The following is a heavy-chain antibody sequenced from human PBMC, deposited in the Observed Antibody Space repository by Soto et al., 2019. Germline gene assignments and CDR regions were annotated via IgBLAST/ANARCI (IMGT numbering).Heavy chain of an antibody. Sequence: QVQLVESGGGVVQPGRSLRLACATSGFTFTGYGMHWVRQAPGKGLEWVAVISYDGSNKYYADSVKGRFTISRDNSKNSLYLQMNSVRAEDTAVYYCAKDYEYCISTSCYSGYYGMDVWGQGTTVTVSS. D-gene: IGHD2-2*01. J-gene: IGHJ6*02. CDR2: ISYDGSNK. V-gene: IGHV3-30*18. CDR3: AKDYEYCISTSCYSGYYGMDV. CDR1: GFTFTGYG.